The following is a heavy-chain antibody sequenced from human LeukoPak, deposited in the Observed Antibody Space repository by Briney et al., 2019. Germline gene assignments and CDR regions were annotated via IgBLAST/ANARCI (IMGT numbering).Heavy chain of an antibody. J-gene: IGHJ4*02. D-gene: IGHD5-24*01. Sequence: PSETLSLTCTVSGGSISSYYWSWIRQPAGKGLEWIGRIYTSGSTNYNPSLKSRVTISVDTSENQFSLKLSSVTAADTAVYYCARLRRGEMATTLFDYWGQGTLVTVSS. CDR3: ARLRRGEMATTLFDY. V-gene: IGHV4-4*07. CDR1: GGSISSYY. CDR2: IYTSGST.